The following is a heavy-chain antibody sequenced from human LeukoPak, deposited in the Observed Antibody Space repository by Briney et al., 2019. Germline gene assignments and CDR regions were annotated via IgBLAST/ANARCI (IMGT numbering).Heavy chain of an antibody. V-gene: IGHV4-4*08. J-gene: IGHJ4*02. Sequence: SETLSLTCTVSGGSISSYYWSWIRQPPGKGLEWIGRIYTSGSTSYNPSLKSRVTILVDTSKNQFSLKLSSVTAADTAVYYCARSSWYDIIDYWGQGTLVTVSS. CDR3: ARSSWYDIIDY. D-gene: IGHD6-13*01. CDR2: IYTSGST. CDR1: GGSISSYY.